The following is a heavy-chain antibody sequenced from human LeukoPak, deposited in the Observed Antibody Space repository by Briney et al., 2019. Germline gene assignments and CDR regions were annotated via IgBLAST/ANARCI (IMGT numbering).Heavy chain of an antibody. CDR3: ARDRGAGTPFDP. Sequence: GGSLRLSCAASGFTFSSHWMRWVRQVPGKGLVWVSRITTDVTNTAYADSVRGRFTISRDNAKNTLYLQMNSLRAEDTAVYYCARDRGAGTPFDPWGQGTLVTVSS. V-gene: IGHV3-74*01. J-gene: IGHJ5*02. CDR1: GFTFSSHW. D-gene: IGHD1-1*01. CDR2: ITTDVTNT.